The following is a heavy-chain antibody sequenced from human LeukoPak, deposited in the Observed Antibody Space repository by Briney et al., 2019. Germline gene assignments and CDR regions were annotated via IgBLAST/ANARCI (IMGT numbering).Heavy chain of an antibody. J-gene: IGHJ4*02. Sequence: ASVKVSCKASGYTFISYYMHWVRQTPGQGLEWMGAINPSVGSTSYAQKFQGRVTMTRDTSTSTVYMELSSLRSEDTAVYYCARGTGLGGDYVSNWGQGTLVTVSS. CDR1: GYTFISYY. CDR2: INPSVGST. CDR3: ARGTGLGGDYVSN. D-gene: IGHD4-17*01. V-gene: IGHV1-46*01.